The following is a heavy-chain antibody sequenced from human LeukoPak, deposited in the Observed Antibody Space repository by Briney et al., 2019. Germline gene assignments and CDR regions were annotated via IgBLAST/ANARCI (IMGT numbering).Heavy chain of an antibody. CDR3: ARERAYSSGWYVGAFDI. D-gene: IGHD6-19*01. V-gene: IGHV1-18*04. CDR1: GYTFTGYY. Sequence: ASVKVSCKASGYTFTGYYMHWVRQAPGQGLEWMGWISAYNGNTNYAQKLQGRVTMTTDTSTSTAYMELRSLRSDDTAVYYCARERAYSSGWYVGAFDIWGQGTMVTVSS. CDR2: ISAYNGNT. J-gene: IGHJ3*02.